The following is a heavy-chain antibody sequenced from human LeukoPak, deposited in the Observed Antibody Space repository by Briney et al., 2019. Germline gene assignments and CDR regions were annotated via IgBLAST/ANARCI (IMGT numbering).Heavy chain of an antibody. Sequence: GGSLRLSCAASGFTFSSYGMHWVRQAPGKGLDWVAFIHHDGSNKYYADSVRGRFTISRDNSKNTLYLQMNSLRAEDTAVYYCAKDSTMIVFYYYMDVWGKGTTVTVSS. CDR3: AKDSTMIVFYYYMDV. J-gene: IGHJ6*03. CDR1: GFTFSSYG. CDR2: IHHDGSNK. V-gene: IGHV3-30*02. D-gene: IGHD3-22*01.